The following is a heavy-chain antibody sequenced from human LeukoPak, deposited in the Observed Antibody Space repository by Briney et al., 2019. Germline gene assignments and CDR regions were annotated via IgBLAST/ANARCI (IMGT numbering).Heavy chain of an antibody. CDR3: ATSRDSSGVD. CDR1: GFTFTSYW. V-gene: IGHV3-7*01. J-gene: IGHJ4*02. Sequence: AGGSLRLSCAASGFTFTSYWMSWVRQAPGKGLEWVGNINQDGSVKFYVDSVKGRFTISRDNAKSSLYLQMNSLRAEDTAVYYCATSRDSSGVDWGQGNPVTVSS. D-gene: IGHD3-22*01. CDR2: INQDGSVK.